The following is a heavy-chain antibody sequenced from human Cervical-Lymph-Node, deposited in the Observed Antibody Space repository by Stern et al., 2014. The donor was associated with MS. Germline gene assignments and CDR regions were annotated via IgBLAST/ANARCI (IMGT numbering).Heavy chain of an antibody. CDR2: VWFDGRTK. J-gene: IGHJ4*02. V-gene: IGHV3-33*01. CDR1: GFTFSTYG. Sequence: QVQLVESGGGVVQPGRSLRLSCAASGFTFSTYGMHWVRQAPGKGLEWVAIVWFDGRTKYYADSVKGRFTISRDNSKNTLYLQLNSLRAEDTAVYYCARDLVYSGYDSTLDFWGQGILVTVSS. CDR3: ARDLVYSGYDSTLDF. D-gene: IGHD5-12*01.